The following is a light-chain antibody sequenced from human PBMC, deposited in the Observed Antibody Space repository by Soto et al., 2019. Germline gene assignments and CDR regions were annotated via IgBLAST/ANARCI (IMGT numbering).Light chain of an antibody. CDR3: QQSYYNPT. V-gene: IGKV1-39*01. Sequence: DIQMTQSPASLSASFLDIVTITCRASQSVFNYFHWYQQKPGRAPNLLIYDISTLQSGVPSRFSGSGSGTDFTLTISSLQNEDFATYYCQQSYYNPTFGQGTKVDIK. J-gene: IGKJ1*01. CDR2: DIS. CDR1: QSVFNY.